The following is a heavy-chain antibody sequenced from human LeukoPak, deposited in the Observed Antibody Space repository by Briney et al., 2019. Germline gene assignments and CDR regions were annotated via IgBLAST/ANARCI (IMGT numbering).Heavy chain of an antibody. CDR2: ISGSGGST. V-gene: IGHV3-23*01. CDR1: GFTFSSSG. D-gene: IGHD5-12*01. J-gene: IGHJ4*02. CDR3: AKDRVIVATMGALGY. Sequence: PGGSLRLSCAASGFTFSSSGMSWVRQAPGKGLEWVSAISGSGGSTYYADSVKGRFTISRDNSKKTLYLQMNSLRAEDTAVYYCAKDRVIVATMGALGYWGQGTLVTVSS.